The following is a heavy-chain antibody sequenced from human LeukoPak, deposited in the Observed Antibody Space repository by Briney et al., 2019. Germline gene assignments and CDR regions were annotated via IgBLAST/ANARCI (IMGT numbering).Heavy chain of an antibody. CDR2: IYYSGST. D-gene: IGHD3-22*01. CDR3: ARHAIDGSGYYFDYFDY. Sequence: SETLSLTCTVSGGSISSYYWSWIRQTPGKGLEWIGYIYYSGSTNYNPSLKSRVTISVDTSKNQFSLKLTSVTAADTAVYYCARHAIDGSGYYFDYFDYWGQGTLVTVSS. J-gene: IGHJ4*02. V-gene: IGHV4-59*08. CDR1: GGSISSYY.